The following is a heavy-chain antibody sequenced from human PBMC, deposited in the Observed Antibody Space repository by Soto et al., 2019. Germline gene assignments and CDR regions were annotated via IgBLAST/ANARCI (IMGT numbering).Heavy chain of an antibody. CDR3: ARAHPSPVAYFDY. V-gene: IGHV4-31*03. Sequence: TLSLTCTVSGGSISSGGYYWSWIRQHPGEGLEWIGYIYYSGSTYYNPSLKSRVTISVDTSKNQFSLKLSSVTAADTAVYYCARAHPSPVAYFDYWGQGTLVTVSS. CDR1: GGSISSGGYY. CDR2: IYYSGST. J-gene: IGHJ4*02.